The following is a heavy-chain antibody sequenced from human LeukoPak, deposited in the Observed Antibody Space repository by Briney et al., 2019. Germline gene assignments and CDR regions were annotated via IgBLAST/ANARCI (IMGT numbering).Heavy chain of an antibody. D-gene: IGHD5-24*01. Sequence: GESLKISCKGSGYSFSNYWIGWVRQMPGKGLEYMGIIYPGDSDTRYSPSFQGQVTISADKSISTAYLRWSSLKASDTAMYYCARPRDDYNRAFDYWGQGTLVTVSS. CDR1: GYSFSNYW. CDR2: IYPGDSDT. V-gene: IGHV5-51*01. J-gene: IGHJ4*02. CDR3: ARPRDDYNRAFDY.